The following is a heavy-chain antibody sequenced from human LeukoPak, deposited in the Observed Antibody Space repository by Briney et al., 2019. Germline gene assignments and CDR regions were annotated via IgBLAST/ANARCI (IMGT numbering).Heavy chain of an antibody. CDR2: IIPIFGTA. V-gene: IGHV1-69*13. J-gene: IGHJ4*02. Sequence: SVKVSCKASGGTFSSYAISWVRQAPGQGLEWMGGIIPIFGTANYARKFQGRVTITADESTSTAYMELSSLRSEDTAVYYCARAGQWLSGTIDYWGQGTLVTVSS. CDR1: GGTFSSYA. D-gene: IGHD6-19*01. CDR3: ARAGQWLSGTIDY.